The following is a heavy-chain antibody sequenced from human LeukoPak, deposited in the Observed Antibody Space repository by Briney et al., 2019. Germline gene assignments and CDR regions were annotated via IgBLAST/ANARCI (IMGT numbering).Heavy chain of an antibody. J-gene: IGHJ4*02. V-gene: IGHV1-18*01. CDR2: IIPILGIA. D-gene: IGHD6-6*01. CDR1: GYTFTSYA. CDR3: TRDLGYSSSSATPLDF. Sequence: GASVKVSCKASGYTFTSYAISWVRQAPGQGLEWMGRIIPILGIANYAQKFQGRVTMTTDTSTSTAYMELRSLRSDDTAVFYCTRDLGYSSSSATPLDFWGQGTLVTVSS.